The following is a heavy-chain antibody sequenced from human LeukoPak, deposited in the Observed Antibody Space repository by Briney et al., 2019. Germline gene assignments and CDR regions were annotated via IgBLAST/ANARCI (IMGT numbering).Heavy chain of an antibody. D-gene: IGHD2-15*01. Sequence: GRSLRLSCAASGFTFSNYAMHWVRQAPGKGLEWVAIISFDGSKKYYADSVKGRFTISRDNSNYTLYLQVNSLTTEDTAVYYCARGRGGPLSRWGQGTLVTDSS. J-gene: IGHJ4*02. V-gene: IGHV3-30*04. CDR2: ISFDGSKK. CDR3: ARGRGGPLSR. CDR1: GFTFSNYA.